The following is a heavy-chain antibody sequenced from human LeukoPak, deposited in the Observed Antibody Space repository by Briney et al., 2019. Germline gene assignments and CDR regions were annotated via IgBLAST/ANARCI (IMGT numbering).Heavy chain of an antibody. V-gene: IGHV1-69*04. D-gene: IGHD4-17*01. CDR3: ARGTTVTTSPWGYYGMDV. Sequence: SVKVSCKASGGTFSSYAISWVRQAPGQGLEWMGRIIPILGIANYAQKFQGRVTITADKSTSTAYMELSSLRSEDTAVYYCARGTTVTTSPWGYYGMDVWGQGTTVTVSS. J-gene: IGHJ6*02. CDR1: GGTFSSYA. CDR2: IIPILGIA.